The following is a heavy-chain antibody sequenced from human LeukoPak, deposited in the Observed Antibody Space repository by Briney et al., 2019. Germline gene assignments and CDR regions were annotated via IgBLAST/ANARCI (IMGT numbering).Heavy chain of an antibody. D-gene: IGHD3-22*01. V-gene: IGHV3-48*03. CDR2: ISSSGDTI. CDR3: ARDPNPDSSGYYS. J-gene: IGHJ4*02. CDR1: AFTFSSYE. Sequence: GGSLRLSCAASAFTFSSYEMNWVRQAPGKGLEWISYISSSGDTIYYADSVKGRFTISRDNAKNSLYLQMNSLRAEDTAVYYCARDPNPDSSGYYSWGQGTLVTVSS.